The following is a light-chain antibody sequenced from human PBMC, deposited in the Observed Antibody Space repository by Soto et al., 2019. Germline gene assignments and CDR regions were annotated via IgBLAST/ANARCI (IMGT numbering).Light chain of an antibody. CDR3: QQYVTSSWT. J-gene: IGKJ1*01. CDR2: DAS. CDR1: QSVSSSH. Sequence: EIVLTQSQGTLSLSPGERATLSCRASQSVSSSHLAWYQQKPGQPPRLLIYDASYRATGIPERFGGSGSGTDFTLTISRLEPEDFAVYYCQQYVTSSWTFGQGTKVEIK. V-gene: IGKV3-20*01.